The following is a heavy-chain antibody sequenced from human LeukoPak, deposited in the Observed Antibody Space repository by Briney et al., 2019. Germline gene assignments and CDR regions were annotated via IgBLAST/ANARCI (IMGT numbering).Heavy chain of an antibody. CDR1: GGSFSGYY. J-gene: IGHJ4*02. CDR2: INQSGTT. CDR3: AINDGGGSYYKSDF. D-gene: IGHD3-10*01. Sequence: NPSETLSLTCAVYGGSFSGYYWSWIRQSPGKGLEWIGEINQSGTTNYNPSLKSRVTISIDTSKNQFSLKLNSVTAADTAVYYCAINDGGGSYYKSDFWGQGILVTVSS. V-gene: IGHV4-34*01.